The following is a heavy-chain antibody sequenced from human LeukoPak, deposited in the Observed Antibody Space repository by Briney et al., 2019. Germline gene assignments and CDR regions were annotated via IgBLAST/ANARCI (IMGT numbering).Heavy chain of an antibody. CDR3: ARDRLTTVTTFHFDY. Sequence: GGSLRLSCAASGFTFSTYAMHWVRQAPGKGLEWVAVIWSDSTNKYYADSVRGRFTTSRDNSKNTLYLQMSRLRAEDTAMYYCARDRLTTVTTFHFDYWGQGTLVTVSS. V-gene: IGHV3-33*01. CDR1: GFTFSTYA. J-gene: IGHJ4*02. D-gene: IGHD4-17*01. CDR2: IWSDSTNK.